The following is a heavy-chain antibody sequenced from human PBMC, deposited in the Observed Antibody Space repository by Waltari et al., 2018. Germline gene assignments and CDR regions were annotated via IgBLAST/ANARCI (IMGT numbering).Heavy chain of an antibody. CDR3: ARGGIVVVPAARTYYYGMDV. CDR1: GGTFSSYA. V-gene: IGHV1-69*01. CDR2: IIPIFGTA. Sequence: QVQLVQSGAEVKKPGSSVKVSCKASGGTFSSYAISWVRQAPGQGLEWMGGIIPIFGTANYAQKFQGRVTITADESTSTAYMELSSLRSEDTAVYYCARGGIVVVPAARTYYYGMDVWGQGTTVTVSS. D-gene: IGHD2-2*01. J-gene: IGHJ6*02.